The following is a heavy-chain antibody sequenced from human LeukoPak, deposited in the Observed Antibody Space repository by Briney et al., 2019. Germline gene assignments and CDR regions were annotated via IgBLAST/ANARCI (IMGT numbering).Heavy chain of an antibody. CDR3: ARQRNYYYYGMDV. Sequence: SETLSLTWSVSVDAISSYYWSWIRKPPWKGLEWIGYIYYSGSTNYNPSLKSRVTISVDTSKNQFSLKLSSVTAADTAVYYCARQRNYYYYGMDVWGQGTTVTVSS. CDR2: IYYSGST. CDR1: VDAISSYY. V-gene: IGHV4-59*01. J-gene: IGHJ6*02.